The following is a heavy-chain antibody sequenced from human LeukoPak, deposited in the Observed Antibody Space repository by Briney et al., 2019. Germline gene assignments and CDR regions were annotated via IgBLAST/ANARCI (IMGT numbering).Heavy chain of an antibody. CDR3: AREENLYSGSYWGEVGYYFDY. V-gene: IGHV3-23*01. Sequence: GGSLRPSCADSGFTFSSYAMSWVRQAPGKGLEWVSAISGSGDNTYYVDSVKGRFTISRDNAKNSLYLQMNSLRAEDTAVYYCAREENLYSGSYWGEVGYYFDYWGQGTLVTVSS. CDR1: GFTFSSYA. CDR2: ISGSGDNT. D-gene: IGHD1-26*01. J-gene: IGHJ4*02.